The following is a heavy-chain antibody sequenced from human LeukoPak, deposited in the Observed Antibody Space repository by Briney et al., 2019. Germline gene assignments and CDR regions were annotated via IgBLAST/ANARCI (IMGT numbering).Heavy chain of an antibody. V-gene: IGHV1-46*01. CDR1: GYTFTSYY. D-gene: IGHD5-24*01. CDR2: INPSGGST. J-gene: IGHJ6*03. Sequence: GASVKVSCKASGYTFTSYYMHWVRQAPGQGLEWMGIINPSGGSTSYAQKFQGRVIMTRDTSTSTVYMELSSLRSEDTAVYYCARGGDEIEMATIVMDVWGKGTTVTVSS. CDR3: ARGGDEIEMATIVMDV.